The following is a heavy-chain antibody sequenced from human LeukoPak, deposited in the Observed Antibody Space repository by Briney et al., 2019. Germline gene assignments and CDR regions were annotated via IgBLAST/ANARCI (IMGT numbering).Heavy chain of an antibody. CDR2: IYYSGST. CDR1: GGSISSYY. V-gene: IGHV4-59*12. J-gene: IGHJ2*01. D-gene: IGHD3-22*01. Sequence: SETLSLTCTVSGGSISSYYWSWIRQPPGKGLEWIGYIYYSGSTNYNPSLKSRVTISVDTSKNQFSLKLSPVTAADTAVYYCARESPPNSSGWYFDLWGRGTLVTVSS. CDR3: ARESPPNSSGWYFDL.